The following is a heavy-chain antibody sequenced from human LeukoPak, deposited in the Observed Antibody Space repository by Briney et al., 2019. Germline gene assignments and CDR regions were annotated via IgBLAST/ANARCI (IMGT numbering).Heavy chain of an antibody. V-gene: IGHV3-21*01. D-gene: IGHD3-10*02. CDR1: GFTFSTYS. Sequence: GGSLRLSCAASGFTFSTYSMNWVRQAPGKGLEWVSFISTSSSYIYYADSVKGRFTISRDNAKNSLYLQMNSLRAEDTAVYYCAELGITMIGGVWGKGTTVIISS. CDR3: AELGITMIGGV. J-gene: IGHJ6*04. CDR2: ISTSSSYI.